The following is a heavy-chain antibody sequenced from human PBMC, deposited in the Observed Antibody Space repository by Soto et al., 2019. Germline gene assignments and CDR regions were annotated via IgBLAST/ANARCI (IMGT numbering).Heavy chain of an antibody. J-gene: IGHJ3*02. D-gene: IGHD2-2*01. CDR1: GFTFRDYW. CDR2: INKDGSEK. Sequence: GGSLRLSCAASGFTFRDYWMSWVRQAPGKGLEWVANINKDGSEKYYVDSVKGRFTISRDNSKNTLYLQMNSLRAEDTAVYYCHIVVVPAAMGAFDIWGQGTMVTVSS. V-gene: IGHV3-7*01. CDR3: HIVVVPAAMGAFDI.